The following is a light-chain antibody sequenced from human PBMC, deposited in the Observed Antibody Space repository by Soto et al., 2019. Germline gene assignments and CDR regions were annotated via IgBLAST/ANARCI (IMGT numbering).Light chain of an antibody. CDR2: GAS. J-gene: IGKJ1*01. V-gene: IGKV3-20*01. CDR1: QSVSNSY. CDR3: QQYGSSPTT. Sequence: EIVLTQSPGTLSLSPGERATLSCRASQSVSNSYLAWYQQKPGRAPRLLIYGASSRATDIPDRFSGSGSGTDFTLTISRLEPVDSAVYYCQQYGSSPTTFGQGTKVDIK.